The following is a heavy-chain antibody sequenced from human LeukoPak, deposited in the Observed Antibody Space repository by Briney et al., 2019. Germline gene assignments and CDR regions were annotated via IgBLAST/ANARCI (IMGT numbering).Heavy chain of an antibody. Sequence: PGGSLRLSCAASGFTFSSYAMSWVRQAPGKGLEWVSAISGSVGSTYYADSVKGRFTISRDNSKNTLYLQMNSLRAEDTAVYYCAKATRITMIVVVIGRGYYFDYWGQGTLVTVSS. V-gene: IGHV3-23*01. J-gene: IGHJ4*02. CDR2: ISGSVGST. CDR3: AKATRITMIVVVIGRGYYFDY. D-gene: IGHD3-22*01. CDR1: GFTFSSYA.